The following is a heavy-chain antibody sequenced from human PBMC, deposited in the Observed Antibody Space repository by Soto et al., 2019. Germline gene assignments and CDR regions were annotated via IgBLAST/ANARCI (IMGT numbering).Heavy chain of an antibody. V-gene: IGHV1-8*02. D-gene: IGHD6-6*01. CDR2: MNPNSGNT. J-gene: IGHJ5*02. Sequence: GASVKVSCKASGGTFSSYAISWVRQAPGQGLEWMGWMNPNSGNTGYAQKFQGRVTMTRNTSINTAYMELSSLRSEDTAVYYCAREKGSSGFDPWGQGTLVTVSS. CDR3: AREKGSSGFDP. CDR1: GGTFSSYA.